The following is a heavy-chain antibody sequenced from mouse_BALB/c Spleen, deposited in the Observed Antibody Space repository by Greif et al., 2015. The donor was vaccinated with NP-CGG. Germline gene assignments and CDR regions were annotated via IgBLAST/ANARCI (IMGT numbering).Heavy chain of an antibody. Sequence: EVQLQQSGPELVKPGASVKISCKASGYSFTGYFMNWAMQSHRKSLEWIGRINPYNGDTFYNQKFKGKATLTVDKSSSTAHMDLRSLASEDSAVYYCAREGLYWYFDVWGAGTTVTVSS. J-gene: IGHJ1*01. CDR1: GYSFTGYF. CDR3: AREGLYWYFDV. V-gene: IGHV1-20*02. CDR2: INPYNGDT. D-gene: IGHD3-3*01.